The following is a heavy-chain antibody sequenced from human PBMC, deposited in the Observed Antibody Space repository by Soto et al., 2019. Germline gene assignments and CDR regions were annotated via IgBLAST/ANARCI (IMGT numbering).Heavy chain of an antibody. Sequence: SETLSLTCTVSGASISSYYWNRIRQPPGKELEWIANIYYSDSTTNYNPSLKSRVTISVDTSKNQFSLQLNSVTPEDTAVYYCSITPWSGYYTGYYYYGMDVWGQGTTVTVSS. CDR1: GASISSYY. J-gene: IGHJ6*02. V-gene: IGHV4-59*12. CDR2: IYYSDSTT. CDR3: SITPWSGYYTGYYYYGMDV. D-gene: IGHD3-3*01.